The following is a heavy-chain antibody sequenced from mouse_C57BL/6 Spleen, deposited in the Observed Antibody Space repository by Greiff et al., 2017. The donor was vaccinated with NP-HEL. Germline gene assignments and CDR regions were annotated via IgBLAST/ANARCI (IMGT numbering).Heavy chain of an antibody. Sequence: QVQLQQSGAELVKPGASVKISCKASGYAFSSYWMNWVKQRPGKGLEWIGQIYPGDGDTNYNGKFKGKATLTADKSSSTAYMQLSSLTSEDSAVYFCAREGEQGRRAMDYWGQGTSVTVSS. J-gene: IGHJ4*01. CDR2: IYPGDGDT. CDR1: GYAFSSYW. D-gene: IGHD4-1*01. V-gene: IGHV1-80*01. CDR3: AREGEQGRRAMDY.